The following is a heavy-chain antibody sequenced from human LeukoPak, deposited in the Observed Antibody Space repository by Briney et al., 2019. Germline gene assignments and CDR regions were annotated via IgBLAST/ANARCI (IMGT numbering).Heavy chain of an antibody. CDR1: GGSISSSSYY. D-gene: IGHD6-13*01. Sequence: SETLSLTCTVSGGSISSSSYYWGWIRQPPGKGLEWIGSIYYSGSTYYNPSLKSRVTISVDTSKNQFSLKLNSVTAADTAVYYCAREIVGSSSRYWYFDLWGRGTLVTVSS. CDR3: AREIVGSSSRYWYFDL. V-gene: IGHV4-39*02. CDR2: IYYSGST. J-gene: IGHJ2*01.